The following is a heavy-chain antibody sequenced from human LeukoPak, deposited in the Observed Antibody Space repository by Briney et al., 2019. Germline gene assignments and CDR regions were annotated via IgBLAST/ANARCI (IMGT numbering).Heavy chain of an antibody. CDR3: ARSSGWYSI. V-gene: IGHV4-34*01. CDR2: INHSGST. D-gene: IGHD6-19*01. CDR1: GGSFSGYY. J-gene: IGHJ4*02. Sequence: SETLSLTCAAYGGSFSGYYWSWIRQPPGKGLEWIGEINHSGSTNYNPSLKSRVTISVDTSKNQFSLKLSSVTAADTAVYYCARSSGWYSIWGQGTLVTVSS.